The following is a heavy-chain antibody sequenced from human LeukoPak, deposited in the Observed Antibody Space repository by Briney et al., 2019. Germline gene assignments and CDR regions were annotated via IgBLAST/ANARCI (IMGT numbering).Heavy chain of an antibody. CDR1: GYTFTIYD. Sequence: GASVTVSCKASGYTFTIYDINWVRQATGQGLEWMGWMNPNSGNTGYAQKFQGRVTMTTNTSISTAYMELSSLRSEDTAVYCCARGMGSGSYSAAYYFDYWGQGTLVTVSS. J-gene: IGHJ4*02. CDR3: ARGMGSGSYSAAYYFDY. V-gene: IGHV1-8*01. D-gene: IGHD3-22*01. CDR2: MNPNSGNT.